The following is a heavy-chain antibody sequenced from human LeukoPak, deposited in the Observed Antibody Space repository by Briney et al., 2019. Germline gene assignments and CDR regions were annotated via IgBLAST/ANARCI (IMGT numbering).Heavy chain of an antibody. V-gene: IGHV4-59*01. CDR1: GGSISSYY. D-gene: IGHD3-10*01. Sequence: PSETLSLTCTVPGGSISSYYWSWIRQPPGKGLEWIAYIYYSGSTNYNPSLKSRVTISVDTSKNQFSLKLSSVTAADTTVYYCARESYYYGSGRYNWFDPWGQGTLVTVSS. J-gene: IGHJ5*02. CDR2: IYYSGST. CDR3: ARESYYYGSGRYNWFDP.